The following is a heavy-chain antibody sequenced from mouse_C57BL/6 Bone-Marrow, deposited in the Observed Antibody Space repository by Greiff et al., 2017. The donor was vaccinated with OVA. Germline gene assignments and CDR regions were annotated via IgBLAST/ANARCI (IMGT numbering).Heavy chain of an antibody. CDR2: IYPRSGNT. D-gene: IGHD1-1*01. CDR3: ARHYGNSYGY. CDR1: GYTFTSYG. J-gene: IGHJ2*01. V-gene: IGHV1-81*01. Sequence: QVQLQQSGAELARPGASVKLSCKASGYTFTSYGISWVKQRTGQGLEWIGEIYPRSGNTYYNEKFKGKATLTADKSSSTAYMELRSLTSEDSAVYFCARHYGNSYGYWGQGTTLTVSS.